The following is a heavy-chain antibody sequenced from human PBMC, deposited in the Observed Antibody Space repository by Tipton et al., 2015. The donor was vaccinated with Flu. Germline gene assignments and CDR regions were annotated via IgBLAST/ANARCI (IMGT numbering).Heavy chain of an antibody. Sequence: TLSLTCTVSGYSVSSGYYWGWIRQPPGKGLEWIGSIYHSGSTYYNPSLKSRVTISVDTSKNQFSLKLSSVTAADTAVYYCARGTFRRDSSDDAFDIWGQGTMVTVSS. J-gene: IGHJ3*02. D-gene: IGHD3-22*01. V-gene: IGHV4-38-2*02. CDR2: IYHSGST. CDR1: GYSVSSGYY. CDR3: ARGTFRRDSSDDAFDI.